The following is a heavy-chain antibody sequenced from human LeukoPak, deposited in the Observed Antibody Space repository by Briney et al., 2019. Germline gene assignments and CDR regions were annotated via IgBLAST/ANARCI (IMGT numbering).Heavy chain of an antibody. V-gene: IGHV6-1*01. D-gene: IGHD3-10*01. CDR2: TYYRSKWYN. Sequence: SQTLSLTCAISGDSVSSNSAAWNWIRQSPSRGLEWLGRTYYRSKWYNNYAVSAKSRITINPDTSKNQFSLQLNSVTPDDTAVYYCAREETMVRGADFDYWGQGTLVTVSS. J-gene: IGHJ4*02. CDR3: AREETMVRGADFDY. CDR1: GDSVSSNSAA.